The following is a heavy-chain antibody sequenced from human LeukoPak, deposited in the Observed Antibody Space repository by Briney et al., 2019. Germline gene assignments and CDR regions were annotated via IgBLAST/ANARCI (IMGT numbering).Heavy chain of an antibody. CDR2: IWYDGSDK. Sequence: TGGSLRLSCAASGFTFSDYGMHWVRQAPGKGLEWVAVIWYDGSDKYYADSVEGRFTVSRDNSKYTLNLQMNSLRAEETAVYYCARDLGITADGNYFDYWGQGTLVTVSS. V-gene: IGHV3-33*01. CDR3: ARDLGITADGNYFDY. CDR1: GFTFSDYG. J-gene: IGHJ4*02. D-gene: IGHD6-13*01.